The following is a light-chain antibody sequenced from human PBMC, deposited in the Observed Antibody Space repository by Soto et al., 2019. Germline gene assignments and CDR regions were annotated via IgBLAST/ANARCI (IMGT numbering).Light chain of an antibody. CDR2: DAS. Sequence: DIQMTQSPSTLSASVGDGVTLPCRASQRLSTGLAGYQQKPGKAPKLLISDASSLETGVPSRFSGIGSGTEFTLTINSLQPDDFATYYCQQYKSYWTFGQGTKVEIK. V-gene: IGKV1-5*01. J-gene: IGKJ1*01. CDR3: QQYKSYWT. CDR1: QRLSTG.